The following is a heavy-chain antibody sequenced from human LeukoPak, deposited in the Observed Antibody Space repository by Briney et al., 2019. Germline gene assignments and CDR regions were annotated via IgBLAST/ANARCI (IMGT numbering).Heavy chain of an antibody. Sequence: PGGSLRLSCAASGFTVSSNYMSWVRQAPGKGLKWVSVIYSGGSTYCADSVKGRFTISRDNSKNTLYLQMNSLRAEDTALYYCAKDLGVAVAGTSFDHWGQGTLVTVSS. J-gene: IGHJ4*02. V-gene: IGHV3-66*02. CDR1: GFTVSSNY. CDR2: IYSGGST. D-gene: IGHD6-19*01. CDR3: AKDLGVAVAGTSFDH.